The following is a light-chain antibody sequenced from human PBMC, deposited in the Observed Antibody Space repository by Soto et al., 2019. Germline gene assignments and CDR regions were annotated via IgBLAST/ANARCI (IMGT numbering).Light chain of an antibody. V-gene: IGLV1-44*01. J-gene: IGLJ3*02. CDR3: AAWDDSLNGWV. CDR2: SNN. Sequence: QSVLTQPPSASGTPGQRVTISCSGSSSNIGSNTVNWYQHLPGTAPKLLIYSNNQRPSGVPDRFSGSKSVTSASLAISGLQSEDEADYYCAAWDDSLNGWVFGGGTKLTVL. CDR1: SSNIGSNT.